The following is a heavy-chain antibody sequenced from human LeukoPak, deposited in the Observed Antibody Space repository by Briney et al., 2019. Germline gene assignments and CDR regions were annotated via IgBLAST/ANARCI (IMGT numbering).Heavy chain of an antibody. J-gene: IGHJ4*02. CDR2: IRFEASKK. Sequence: PGGSLRLSCVASGFSFDNYGMHWVRQAPGKGLEWVSLIRFEASKKFYAPSVKGRFNISRDNSKNTLYLQMNSLRVEDTALYYCAKDDNGPQDNWGQGTLVTVSS. CDR3: AKDDNGPQDN. D-gene: IGHD1-14*01. CDR1: GFSFDNYG. V-gene: IGHV3-30*02.